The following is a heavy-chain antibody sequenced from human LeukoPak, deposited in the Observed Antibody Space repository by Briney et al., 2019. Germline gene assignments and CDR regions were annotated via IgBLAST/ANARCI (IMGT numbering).Heavy chain of an antibody. V-gene: IGHV1-2*02. J-gene: IGHJ4*02. CDR3: ARDHPSYYDSSGYYDY. D-gene: IGHD3-22*01. Sequence: ASVKVSCKASGYTFTGYYMHWVRQAPGQGLEWMGWINPNSGGTNYAQKFQGRVTMTRDTSISTAYMELSRLRSDDTAVYYCARDHPSYYDSSGYYDYWGQGTLVTVSS. CDR2: INPNSGGT. CDR1: GYTFTGYY.